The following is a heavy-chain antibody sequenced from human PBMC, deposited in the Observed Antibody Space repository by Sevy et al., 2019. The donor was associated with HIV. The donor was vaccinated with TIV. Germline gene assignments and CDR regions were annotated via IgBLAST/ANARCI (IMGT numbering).Heavy chain of an antibody. V-gene: IGHV1-24*01. Sequence: ASVKVSCKVSGYTLTELSMHWVRQAPGKGLEWMGGFDPEDGETIYAQKFQGTVTMTEDTSTDTAYMELSSLRSEDTAVYYCATVVSGEKASCSGGSCHLLDYWGQGTLVTVSS. D-gene: IGHD2-15*01. CDR1: GYTLTELS. CDR2: FDPEDGET. CDR3: ATVVSGEKASCSGGSCHLLDY. J-gene: IGHJ4*02.